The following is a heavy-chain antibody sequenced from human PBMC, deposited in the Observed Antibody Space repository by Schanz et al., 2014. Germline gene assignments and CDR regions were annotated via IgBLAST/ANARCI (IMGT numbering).Heavy chain of an antibody. CDR1: GYTVSALA. V-gene: IGHV1-24*01. D-gene: IGHD3-10*01. J-gene: IGHJ3*01. Sequence: QVQLLQSGSEVKKPGASVKVSCEISGYTVSALAMHWVRQAPGKGLEWLGGFDVEDGETIYAQKFQGRVTMTEDTSTETAYMELSGLRSGDTAVYYCATNSPVRMVRGSNAFDAWGRGTMVTVSS. CDR2: FDVEDGET. CDR3: ATNSPVRMVRGSNAFDA.